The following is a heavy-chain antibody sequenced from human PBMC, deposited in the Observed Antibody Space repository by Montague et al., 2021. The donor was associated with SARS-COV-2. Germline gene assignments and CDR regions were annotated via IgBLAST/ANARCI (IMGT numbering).Heavy chain of an antibody. CDR2: IFHSGHT. Sequence: SETLSLTCTVSGSSISSSSYYWGWIPQAPGKGLEWIAYIFHSGHTNYNPSLRSRVAISIDTSRDQFSLSLTSITAADTAVYYCARQPYLASAYYFDYWGLGTLVTVSS. CDR1: GSSISSSSYY. V-gene: IGHV4-61*05. CDR3: ARQPYLASAYYFDY. J-gene: IGHJ4*02. D-gene: IGHD3-10*01.